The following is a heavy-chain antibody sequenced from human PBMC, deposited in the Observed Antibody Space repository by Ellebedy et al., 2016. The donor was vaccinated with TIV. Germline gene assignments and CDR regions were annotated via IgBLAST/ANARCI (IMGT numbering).Heavy chain of an antibody. CDR1: GYSFTNYS. D-gene: IGHD4-23*01. CDR3: ARHSGGGKGVFEI. CDR2: IDPSESQI. Sequence: GESLKISCKGSGYSFTNYSITWVRQMPGKGLEWMGKIDPSESQITYSPSFQGHVTISADTSISTAYLRWSRLRASDTAIYYCARHSGGGKGVFEIWGLGTMVTVSS. J-gene: IGHJ3*02. V-gene: IGHV5-10-1*01.